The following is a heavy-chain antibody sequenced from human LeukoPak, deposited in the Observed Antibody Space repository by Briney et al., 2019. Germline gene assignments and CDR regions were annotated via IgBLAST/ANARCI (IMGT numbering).Heavy chain of an antibody. Sequence: PGGSLRLSCAASGFTFSSYWMSWVRQAPGKGLEWVANIKQDGSEKYYVDSVKGRFTISRDNAKNSLYLQMNSLRSEDTAVYYCARYCSSTSCYRRWFDPWGQGTLVTVSS. CDR1: GFTFSSYW. CDR3: ARYCSSTSCYRRWFDP. V-gene: IGHV3-7*03. D-gene: IGHD2-2*02. CDR2: IKQDGSEK. J-gene: IGHJ5*02.